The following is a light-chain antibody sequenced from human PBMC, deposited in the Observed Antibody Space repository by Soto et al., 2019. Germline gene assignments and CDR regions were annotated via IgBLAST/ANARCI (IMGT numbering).Light chain of an antibody. CDR3: HQRSDWPHT. CDR1: QTVSSY. J-gene: IGKJ2*01. Sequence: EIVLRQSPATLSLSPGERATLSCRASQTVSSYLAWYQQKPGQAPRLLIYDASVRATGTPGRFSGSGSGTEFNLRMNRLEPDDFAVYFCHQRSDWPHTFGQGTRLDIK. CDR2: DAS. V-gene: IGKV3-11*01.